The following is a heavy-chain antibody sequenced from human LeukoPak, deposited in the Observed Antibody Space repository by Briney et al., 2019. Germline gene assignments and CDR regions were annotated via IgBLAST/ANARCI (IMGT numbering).Heavy chain of an antibody. J-gene: IGHJ3*02. Sequence: SETLSLTCTVSGGSISSSSYYWGWIRQPPGKGLEWIGSIYYSGSTYYNPSLKSRVTISVDTSKNQFSLKLSSVTAADTAVYYCARGGTRYCSGGSCYLDIWGQGTMVTVSS. CDR3: ARGGTRYCSGGSCYLDI. D-gene: IGHD2-15*01. CDR1: GGSISSSSYY. V-gene: IGHV4-39*07. CDR2: IYYSGST.